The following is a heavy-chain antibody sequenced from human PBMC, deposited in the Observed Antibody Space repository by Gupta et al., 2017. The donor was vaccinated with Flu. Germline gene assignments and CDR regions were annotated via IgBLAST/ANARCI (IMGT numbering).Heavy chain of an antibody. J-gene: IGHJ4*02. Sequence: QVQLVQSGAEVKKPGASVKVSCKASGSAFITYYIHWVRQAPGQGLEWMGIIDPSAGFTSYAQKFQGRVSMTRDTSTGTVYIELSSLRSEDTAVYYCARDESPPKLYYDYEGYHYLAYWGQGTLVTVSS. D-gene: IGHD3-22*01. CDR3: ARDESPPKLYYDYEGYHYLAY. CDR2: IDPSAGFT. V-gene: IGHV1-46*01. CDR1: GSAFITYY.